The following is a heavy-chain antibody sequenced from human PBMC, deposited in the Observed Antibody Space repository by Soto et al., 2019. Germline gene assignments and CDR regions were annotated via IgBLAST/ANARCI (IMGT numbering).Heavy chain of an antibody. Sequence: PSETLSLTCAVYGGSFSGYYWRWIRQPPGKGLEWIGEINHSGSTNYNPSLKSRVTISVDTSKNQFALKLSSVTAADTAVYYCERGLRNYYGSGSYYGTRWFDAWGQGTLVTVS. V-gene: IGHV4-34*01. CDR2: INHSGST. J-gene: IGHJ5*02. CDR3: ERGLRNYYGSGSYYGTRWFDA. CDR1: GGSFSGYY. D-gene: IGHD3-10*01.